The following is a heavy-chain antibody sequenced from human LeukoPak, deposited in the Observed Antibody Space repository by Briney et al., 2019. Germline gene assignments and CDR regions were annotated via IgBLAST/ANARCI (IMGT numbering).Heavy chain of an antibody. D-gene: IGHD5-18*01. CDR3: ARDLLPVDTAMVRAFDI. CDR2: INPNSGGT. V-gene: IGHV1-2*02. J-gene: IGHJ3*02. CDR1: GYTFTGYY. Sequence: GASVKVSCKASGYTFTGYYMHWVRQAPGQGLEWMGWINPNSGGTNYAQKFQGRVTMTRDTSISTAYMELNRLRSDETAVYYCARDLLPVDTAMVRAFDIWGQGTMVTVSS.